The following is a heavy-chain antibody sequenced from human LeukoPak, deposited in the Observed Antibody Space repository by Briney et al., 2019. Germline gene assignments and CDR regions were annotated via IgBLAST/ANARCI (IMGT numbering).Heavy chain of an antibody. CDR1: GFTVSDNY. V-gene: IGHV3-66*01. CDR3: ASSSWSSEYFHY. J-gene: IGHJ1*01. D-gene: IGHD6-13*01. Sequence: PGGSLRLSCAASGFTVSDNYMSWVRQAPGKGLEWVSVFYSGGSTRYADFVKGRFTISRDNSKNTLYLQLNSLRAEDTAVYFCASSSWSSEYFHYWGQGTLVTVSS. CDR2: FYSGGST.